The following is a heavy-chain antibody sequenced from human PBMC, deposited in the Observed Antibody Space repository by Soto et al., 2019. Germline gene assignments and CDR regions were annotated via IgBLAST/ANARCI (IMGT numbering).Heavy chain of an antibody. CDR1: GFTFSSYA. CDR3: ARFLEWSPRPWFDP. CDR2: ISYDGSNK. Sequence: TGGSLRLSCAASGFTFSSYAMHWVRQAPGKGLEWVAVISYDGSNKYYADSVKGRFTISRDNSKNTLYLQMNSLRAEDTAVYYCARFLEWSPRPWFDPWGQGTLVTVS. V-gene: IGHV3-30-3*01. J-gene: IGHJ5*02. D-gene: IGHD3-3*01.